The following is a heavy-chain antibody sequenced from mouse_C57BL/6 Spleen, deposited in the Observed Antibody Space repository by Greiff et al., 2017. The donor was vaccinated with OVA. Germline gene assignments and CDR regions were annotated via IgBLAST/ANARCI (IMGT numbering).Heavy chain of an antibody. J-gene: IGHJ4*01. V-gene: IGHV1-80*01. CDR2: IYPGDGDT. D-gene: IGHD1-1*01. Sequence: QVQLKESGAELVKPGASVKISCKASGYAFSSYWMNWVKQRPGKGLEWIGQIYPGDGDTNYNGKFKGKATLTADKSSSTAYMQLSSLTSEDSAVYFCARETTVVAPYAMDYWGQGTSVTVSS. CDR1: GYAFSSYW. CDR3: ARETTVVAPYAMDY.